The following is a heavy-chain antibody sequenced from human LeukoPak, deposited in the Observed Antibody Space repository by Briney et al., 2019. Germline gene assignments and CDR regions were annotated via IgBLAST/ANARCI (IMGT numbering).Heavy chain of an antibody. CDR3: ARRDCSSDTCYWFDF. Sequence: GESLKISCKGSGYSFPSFWIGWVRQMPGKGLEWMGIIYPGDSKTRYNPSFQGQVTISVDRSISTAYLQWSSLQASDNAIYFCARRDCSSDTCYWFDFWGQGTLVTVSS. CDR2: IYPGDSKT. V-gene: IGHV5-51*01. J-gene: IGHJ4*02. CDR1: GYSFPSFW. D-gene: IGHD2-2*01.